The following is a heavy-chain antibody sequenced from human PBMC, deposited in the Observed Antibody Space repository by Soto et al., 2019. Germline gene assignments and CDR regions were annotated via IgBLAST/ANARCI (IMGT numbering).Heavy chain of an antibody. Sequence: GGSLRLSCAASGFTFSSYAMHRVRQAPGKGLEWVAVISYDGSNKYYADSVKGRFTISRDNSKNTLYLQMNSLRAEDTAVYYCARHYSGSYSWGQGTLVTVSS. CDR1: GFTFSSYA. J-gene: IGHJ4*02. V-gene: IGHV3-30-3*01. D-gene: IGHD1-26*01. CDR3: ARHYSGSYS. CDR2: ISYDGSNK.